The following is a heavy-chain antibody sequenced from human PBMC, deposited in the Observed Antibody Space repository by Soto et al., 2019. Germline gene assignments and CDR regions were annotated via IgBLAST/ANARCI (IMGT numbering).Heavy chain of an antibody. D-gene: IGHD1-26*01. J-gene: IGHJ4*02. CDR2: ITPYNGNA. Sequence: QVQLVQSGAEVENPGASVKVSCKASGYTFSNFGINWVRQAPGQGLEWMGWITPYNGNANYAQKYQDRLTVTTDTSTNTAYLDLRSLRSDDTAVYFCASARMYSAAYHDYWGQGTLVTVSS. CDR3: ASARMYSAAYHDY. CDR1: GYTFSNFG. V-gene: IGHV1-18*04.